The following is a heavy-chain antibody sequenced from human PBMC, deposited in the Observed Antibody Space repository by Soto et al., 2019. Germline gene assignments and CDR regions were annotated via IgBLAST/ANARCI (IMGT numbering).Heavy chain of an antibody. CDR2: INHSGST. Sequence: QVQLQQWGAGLLKPSETLSLTCAVYGGSFSGYYWSWIRQPPGKGLEWIGEINHSGSTNYNPSLKSRVTISVDTSKNQFSPKLSSVTAADTAVYYCARGCCSSTSCYRIYYFDYWGPGILVTASS. CDR1: GGSFSGYY. D-gene: IGHD2-2*02. J-gene: IGHJ4*02. V-gene: IGHV4-34*01. CDR3: ARGCCSSTSCYRIYYFDY.